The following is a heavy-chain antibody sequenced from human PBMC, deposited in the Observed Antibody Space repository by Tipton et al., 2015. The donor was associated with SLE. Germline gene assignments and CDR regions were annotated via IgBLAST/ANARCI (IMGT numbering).Heavy chain of an antibody. CDR1: GFTFNNYT. CDR2: MSIGGAT. J-gene: IGHJ4*02. V-gene: IGHV3-49*04. CDR3: TRGLDGDKIDY. Sequence: SLRLSCAASGFTFNNYTMNWVRQAPGKGLECVAFMSIGGATAYAASVKGRFTVSRDVSKTNGFLQMDSLRSEDTAVYYCTRGLDGDKIDYWGQGTLVTVSS.